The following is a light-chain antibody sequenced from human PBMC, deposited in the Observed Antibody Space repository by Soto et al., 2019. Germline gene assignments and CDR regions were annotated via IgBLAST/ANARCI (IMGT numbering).Light chain of an antibody. CDR3: QQYDSYSWT. CDR1: QSVSSNY. V-gene: IGKV3-20*01. Sequence: EIVMTQSPGTLSLSPGETATLSCRASQSVSSNYVAWFHQKPGQAPRLLIYGASSRATGVPDRFSASGSGTDFTLTISRLEPEDFATYYCQQYDSYSWTFDQGTRLEIK. CDR2: GAS. J-gene: IGKJ5*01.